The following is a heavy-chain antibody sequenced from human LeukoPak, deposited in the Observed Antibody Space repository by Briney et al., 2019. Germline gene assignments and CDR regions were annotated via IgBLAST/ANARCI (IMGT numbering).Heavy chain of an antibody. CDR1: GFTFDDYA. Sequence: GGSLRLSCAASGFTFDDYAMHWVRQAPGKGLEWVSGISWNSGNIGYADSVKGRFTISRDNAKNSLYLQMNSLRAEDTAVYYCARGPMGVGATPNWFDPWGQGTLVTVSS. J-gene: IGHJ5*02. CDR3: ARGPMGVGATPNWFDP. CDR2: ISWNSGNI. V-gene: IGHV3-9*01. D-gene: IGHD1-26*01.